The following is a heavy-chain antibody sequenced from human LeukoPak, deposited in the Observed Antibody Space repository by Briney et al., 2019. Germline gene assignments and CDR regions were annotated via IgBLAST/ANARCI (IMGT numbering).Heavy chain of an antibody. CDR2: IYSGGST. Sequence: GGSLRLSCAASGFTVSSNYMSWVRQAPGKGLEWVSVIYSGGSTYYADSVKGRFTISRDNSKNTLYLQMNSLRAEDTAVYYCAMETVMITFGGVIADYWGQGTLVTVSS. D-gene: IGHD3-16*02. CDR1: GFTVSSNY. V-gene: IGHV3-53*01. J-gene: IGHJ4*02. CDR3: AMETVMITFGGVIADY.